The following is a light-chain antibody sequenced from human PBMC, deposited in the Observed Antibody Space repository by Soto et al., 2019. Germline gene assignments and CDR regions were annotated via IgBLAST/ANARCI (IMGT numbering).Light chain of an antibody. Sequence: QSVLTQPASVSGSPGQSITISCTGTSSDVGGYNYVSWYQQHPGKAPKLMIYEVSYRPSGVSNRFSGSKSGNTASLTISGLQAEDEARYYCSSLTSTNTLAFGGGTKLTV. CDR1: SSDVGGYNY. CDR3: SSLTSTNTLA. CDR2: EVS. V-gene: IGLV2-14*01. J-gene: IGLJ2*01.